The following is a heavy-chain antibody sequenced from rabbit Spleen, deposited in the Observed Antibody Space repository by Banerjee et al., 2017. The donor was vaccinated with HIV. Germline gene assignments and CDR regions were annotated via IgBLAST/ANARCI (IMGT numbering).Heavy chain of an antibody. CDR3: VRDTWHFKL. Sequence: QEHLVESGGGLVQPGGSLTLSCKASRFDFNSGGVRWVRQAPGKGLEWIGYIDPVFGSTYYATWVNGRFTISSHNAQNTVDLQMNSLTAADTATYFCVRDTWHFKLWGPGTLVTVS. J-gene: IGHJ4*01. D-gene: IGHD3-1*01. V-gene: IGHV1S47*01. CDR2: IDPVFGST. CDR1: RFDFNSGG.